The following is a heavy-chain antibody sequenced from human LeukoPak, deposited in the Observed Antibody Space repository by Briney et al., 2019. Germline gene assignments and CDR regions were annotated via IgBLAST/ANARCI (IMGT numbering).Heavy chain of an antibody. CDR1: GFTLTTYT. D-gene: IGHD5-18*01. CDR2: ISSTGNYM. J-gene: IGHJ6*04. CDR3: ARSKIIQLDSMDV. Sequence: GGSLRLSCAASGFTLTTYTINWVRQAPGKGLEWVSSISSTGNYMFYGDSVKGRFTISRDDAKNSLYLQMNSLRAEDTAMYYCARSKIIQLDSMDVWGNGTKVTVSP. V-gene: IGHV3-21*01.